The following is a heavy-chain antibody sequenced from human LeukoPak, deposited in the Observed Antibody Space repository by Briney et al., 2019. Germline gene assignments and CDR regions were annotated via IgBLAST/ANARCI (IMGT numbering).Heavy chain of an antibody. CDR2: INPSGDFR. V-gene: IGHV1-46*01. CDR1: GYTFGTHW. J-gene: IGHJ5*02. CDR3: ARDYSGQWEQLTGWWIDP. D-gene: IGHD1-26*01. Sequence: GASVKVSCKPSGYTFGTHWMHWVRQAPGQGLEWMAIINPSGDFRSYAQKFQGGVTVTRDMSTRTVYMELSDLRPEDTALYYCARDYSGQWEQLTGWWIDPWGQGTLVTVSS.